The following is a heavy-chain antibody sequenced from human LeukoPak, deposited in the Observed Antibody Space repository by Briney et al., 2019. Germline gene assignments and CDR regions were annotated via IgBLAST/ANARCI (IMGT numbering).Heavy chain of an antibody. CDR3: ARLVGATIIDY. V-gene: IGHV4-59*01. D-gene: IGHD1-26*01. CDR1: GGSISSYY. Sequence: SETLSLTCTVSGGSISSYYWSWIRQPPGKGLEWIGYIYYSGSTNYNPSLKSRVTMSIDTSKNQFSLKLSSVTAADTAVYYCARLVGATIIDYWGQGTLVTVSS. CDR2: IYYSGST. J-gene: IGHJ4*02.